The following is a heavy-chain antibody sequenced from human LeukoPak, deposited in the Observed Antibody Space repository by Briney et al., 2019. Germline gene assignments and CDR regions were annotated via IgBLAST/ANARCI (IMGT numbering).Heavy chain of an antibody. J-gene: IGHJ4*02. V-gene: IGHV3-7*01. CDR1: GFTFSTYW. Sequence: GGSLRLSCAASGFTFSTYWMTWARQAPGKGLEWVANIKQDGSEKYYVDSVKGRFTISRDNAKNSLYLQMSSLRAEDTAIYYCARDIFDGWGQGTLVTVSS. CDR2: IKQDGSEK. CDR3: ARDIFDG.